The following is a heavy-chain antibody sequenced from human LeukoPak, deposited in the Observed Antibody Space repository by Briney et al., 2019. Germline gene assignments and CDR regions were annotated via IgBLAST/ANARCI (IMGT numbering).Heavy chain of an antibody. D-gene: IGHD3-22*01. Sequence: ASVTVSCKASGYTFTVYYMHWVRQAPRQGLEWMGWINPNSGGTNYAQKFQGRVTMTRDTSSTTAYMELSRLRSDDTAVYYCARLVVISTTSEYFQEWGQGTLVIVSS. CDR1: GYTFTVYY. CDR2: INPNSGGT. CDR3: ARLVVISTTSEYFQE. V-gene: IGHV1-2*02. J-gene: IGHJ1*01.